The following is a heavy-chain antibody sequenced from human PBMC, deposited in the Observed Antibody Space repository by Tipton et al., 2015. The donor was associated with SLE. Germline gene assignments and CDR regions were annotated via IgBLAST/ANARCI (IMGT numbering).Heavy chain of an antibody. J-gene: IGHJ5*02. CDR3: ASRTTVFWFDP. CDR2: IYHSGST. CDR1: GGSISSSNW. V-gene: IGHV4-4*02. Sequence: TLSLTCAVSGGSISSSNWWSWVSQPPGTGLEWIGEIYHSGSTNYTPSLKSRVTISVDKSKNQFSLKLSSVTAADTAVYYCASRTTVFWFDPLGQGTLVTVSS. D-gene: IGHD4-17*01.